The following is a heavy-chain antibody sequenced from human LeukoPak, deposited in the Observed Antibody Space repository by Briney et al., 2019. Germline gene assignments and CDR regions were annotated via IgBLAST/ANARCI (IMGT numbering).Heavy chain of an antibody. CDR2: ITSSSSYT. Sequence: GGSLRLSCAASGFTFSSYGMHWVRQAPGKGLEWVSYITSSSSYTNYADSVKGRFTISRDNAKKTLYLQMNSLRAEDTAVYYCASGYYSDWGQGTLVTVSS. CDR1: GFTFSSYG. V-gene: IGHV3-21*04. D-gene: IGHD3-3*01. J-gene: IGHJ4*02. CDR3: ASGYYSD.